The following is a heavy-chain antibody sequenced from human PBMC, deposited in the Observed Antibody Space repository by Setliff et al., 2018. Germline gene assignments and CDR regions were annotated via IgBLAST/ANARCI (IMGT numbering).Heavy chain of an antibody. Sequence: SETLSLTCTVSGGSISSSSYYWGWIRQPPGKGLEWIGSIYYSGSTYYNPSLRSRVSISVDTSKNQFSLKLSSVTAADTAVYYCARESRYYYDNLGTLDYWGQGTLVTVSS. CDR2: IYYSGST. D-gene: IGHD3-22*01. J-gene: IGHJ4*02. CDR1: GGSISSSSYY. V-gene: IGHV4-39*07. CDR3: ARESRYYYDNLGTLDY.